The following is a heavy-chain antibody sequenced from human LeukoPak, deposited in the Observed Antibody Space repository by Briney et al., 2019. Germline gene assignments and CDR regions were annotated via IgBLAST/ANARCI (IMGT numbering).Heavy chain of an antibody. CDR2: IYHNGST. J-gene: IGHJ3*02. CDR1: GGSISSSNW. CDR3: ARPNGVEYSSSSPGDAFDI. V-gene: IGHV4-4*02. Sequence: SGTLSLTCAVSGGSISSSNWWSWVRQPPGKGLEWIGEIYHNGSTNYNPSLKSRVTISVDKSKNQFSLKLSSVTAADTAVYYCARPNGVEYSSSSPGDAFDIWGQGTMVTVSS. D-gene: IGHD6-6*01.